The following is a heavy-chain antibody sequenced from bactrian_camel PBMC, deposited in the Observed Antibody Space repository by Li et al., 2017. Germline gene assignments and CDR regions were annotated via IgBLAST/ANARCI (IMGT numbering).Heavy chain of an antibody. CDR2: IDSEGIA. V-gene: IGHV3S53*01. Sequence: HVQLVESGGGSVQAGGSLRLSCAASGYLSTYYSSYCMAWFRQAPGKEREAVATIDSEGIASYADSVKGRFTISQDNAKNTVYLQMSSLKPQDTAMYYCAARPAYECYSGSWGSSYEYAYWGQGTQVTVS. J-gene: IGHJ4*01. CDR3: AARPAYECYSGSWGSSYEYAY. CDR1: GYLSTYYSSYC. D-gene: IGHD3*01.